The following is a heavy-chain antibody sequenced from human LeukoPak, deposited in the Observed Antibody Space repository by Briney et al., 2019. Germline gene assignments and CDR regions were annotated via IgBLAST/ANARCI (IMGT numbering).Heavy chain of an antibody. CDR1: GGSFSGYY. CDR2: INHSGST. CDR3: ARLVQSQIYSSRGDWFDP. Sequence: SETLSLTCAAYGGSFSGYYWSWIRQPPGKGLEWIGEINHSGSTNYNPSLKSRVTISVDTSKNQFSLKLSSVTAADTAVYYCARLVQSQIYSSRGDWFDPWGQGTLVTVSS. V-gene: IGHV4-34*01. D-gene: IGHD2-15*01. J-gene: IGHJ5*02.